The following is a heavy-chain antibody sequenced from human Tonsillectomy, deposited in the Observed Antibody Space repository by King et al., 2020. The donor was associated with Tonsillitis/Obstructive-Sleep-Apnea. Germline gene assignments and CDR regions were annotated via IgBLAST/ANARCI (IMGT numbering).Heavy chain of an antibody. V-gene: IGHV3-30*04. D-gene: IGHD4-17*01. Sequence: VQLVESXGGVVQPGRSLRLSCAASGFTFSSYAMHWVRQAPGKGLEWVAVISYDGSNKYYADSVKGRFTISRDNSKNTLYLQMNSLRAEDTAVYYCARDSTXTQFXYWGQGTLVTVSS. CDR2: ISYDGSNK. CDR3: ARDSTXTQFXY. J-gene: IGHJ4*02. CDR1: GFTFSSYA.